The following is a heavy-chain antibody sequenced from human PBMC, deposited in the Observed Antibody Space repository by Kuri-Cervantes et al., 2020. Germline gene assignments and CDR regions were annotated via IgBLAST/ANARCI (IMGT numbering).Heavy chain of an antibody. V-gene: IGHV4-61*01. Sequence: SETLSLTCTVSGVSVSTGTYYWSWIRQPPGKGLEWIGYVYHSGSTYYNPSLKSRVTISVDTSKNQFSLKLSSVTAADTAVYYCARNYDSSGYYPPPATHWGQGTLVTVSS. CDR3: ARNYDSSGYYPPPATH. J-gene: IGHJ4*02. D-gene: IGHD3-22*01. CDR1: GVSVSTGTYY. CDR2: VYHSGST.